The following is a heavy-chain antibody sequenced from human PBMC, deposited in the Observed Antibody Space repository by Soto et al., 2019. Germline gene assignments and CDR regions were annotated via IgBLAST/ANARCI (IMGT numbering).Heavy chain of an antibody. Sequence: QVQLVQSGAEEKKPGASVKVSCKASGYAFSSYAMHWVRQAPGQRLEWMGWINIGSGNTEYSQNFQDRITITRDTSASTVYMELSRLRSEDTAVYYCARDGGDCGYRLIYYYYIGMDVWGHGTTVTVSS. CDR3: ARDGGDCGYRLIYYYYIGMDV. V-gene: IGHV1-3*05. D-gene: IGHD2-21*02. CDR2: INIGSGNT. J-gene: IGHJ6*02. CDR1: GYAFSSYA.